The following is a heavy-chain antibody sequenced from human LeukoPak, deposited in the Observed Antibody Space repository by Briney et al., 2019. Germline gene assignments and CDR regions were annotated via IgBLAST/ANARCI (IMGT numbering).Heavy chain of an antibody. CDR3: ARDRRRELLHAFDI. Sequence: SETLSLTCPVSGGTLSRNFWSWIRQPPGKGLEWIAYIDYSESTNYNPSLKSRLTISVDASKNQFSLKLGSVTAADTAVYYCARDRRRELLHAFDIWGQGTMVTVSS. CDR1: GGTLSRNF. D-gene: IGHD1-26*01. J-gene: IGHJ3*02. V-gene: IGHV4-59*13. CDR2: IDYSEST.